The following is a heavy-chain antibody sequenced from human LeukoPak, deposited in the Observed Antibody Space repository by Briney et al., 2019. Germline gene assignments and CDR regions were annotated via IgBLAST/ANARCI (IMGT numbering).Heavy chain of an antibody. D-gene: IGHD3-22*01. CDR1: GFTFSNAW. Sequence: GGSLRLSCAASGFTFSNAWMSWGRQAPGRGVEWVGRIKSKTDGGTTDYAAPVKGRFTISRDDSKNPLYLQMNSLKTADTAAYYCTTDIGDYDSSGYYYTDYWGQGTLVTVSS. CDR2: IKSKTDGGTT. V-gene: IGHV3-15*01. CDR3: TTDIGDYDSSGYYYTDY. J-gene: IGHJ4*02.